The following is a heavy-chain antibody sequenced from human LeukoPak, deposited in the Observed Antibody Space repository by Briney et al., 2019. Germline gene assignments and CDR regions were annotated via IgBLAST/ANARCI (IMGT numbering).Heavy chain of an antibody. V-gene: IGHV3-21*01. CDR3: ARDPSQYSGSYNPYFDY. Sequence: PGGSLRLSCAASGFTFSSYSMNWVRQAPGKGLEWVSSISSSSSYIYYADSVKGRFTISRDNAKNSLYLQMNSLRDEDTAVYYCARDPSQYSGSYNPYFDYWGQGTLVTVSS. D-gene: IGHD1-26*01. CDR2: ISSSSSYI. CDR1: GFTFSSYS. J-gene: IGHJ4*02.